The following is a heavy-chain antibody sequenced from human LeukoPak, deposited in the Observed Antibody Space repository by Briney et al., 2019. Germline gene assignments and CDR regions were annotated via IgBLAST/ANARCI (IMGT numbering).Heavy chain of an antibody. J-gene: IGHJ4*02. Sequence: TTSETLSLTCTVSGGSISSSSYYWSWIRQPPGKGLEWIGYIYHSGSTYYNPSLKSRVTISVDRSKNQFSLKLSSVTAADTAVYYCARVATRAGEGYWGQGTLVTVSS. CDR2: IYHSGST. CDR3: ARVATRAGEGY. CDR1: GGSISSSSYY. D-gene: IGHD2-15*01. V-gene: IGHV4-30-2*01.